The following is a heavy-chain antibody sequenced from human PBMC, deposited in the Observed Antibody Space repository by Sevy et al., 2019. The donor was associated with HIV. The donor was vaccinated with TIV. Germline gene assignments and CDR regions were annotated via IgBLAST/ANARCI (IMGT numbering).Heavy chain of an antibody. J-gene: IGHJ5*02. V-gene: IGHV3-21*01. CDR1: GFTFSSYS. Sequence: GGSLRLSCAASGFTFSSYSMNWVRQAPGKGLEWVSSICGLSNYIYYADSLKGRFTIPRDNAKNLLYLQMNGLRPEDTAVYYCARDRCTITSCHEGNWFDPWGQGSLVTVCS. CDR3: ARDRCTITSCHEGNWFDP. CDR2: ICGLSNYI. D-gene: IGHD2-2*01.